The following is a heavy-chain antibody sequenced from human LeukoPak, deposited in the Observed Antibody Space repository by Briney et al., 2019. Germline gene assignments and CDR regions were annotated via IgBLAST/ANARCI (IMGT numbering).Heavy chain of an antibody. J-gene: IGHJ3*01. V-gene: IGHV3-23*01. Sequence: GGSLRLSCAASGFTFSNYAMSWVRQAPGKGLEWVSSISDRGGSTYYADPVKGRFTISRDSSKNTLYLQLNSLRAEDTAVYYCAKDQLGYCTNGLCYTKESPFDVWGQGTMVTVSS. D-gene: IGHD2-8*01. CDR3: AKDQLGYCTNGLCYTKESPFDV. CDR1: GFTFSNYA. CDR2: ISDRGGST.